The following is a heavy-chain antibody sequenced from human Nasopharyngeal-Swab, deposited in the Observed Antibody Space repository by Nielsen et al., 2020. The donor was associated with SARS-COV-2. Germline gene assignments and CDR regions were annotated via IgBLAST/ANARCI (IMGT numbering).Heavy chain of an antibody. V-gene: IGHV3-30*04. CDR1: GFTFTSYA. D-gene: IGHD4-17*01. J-gene: IGHJ6*02. Sequence: GGSLRLSCAASGFTFTSYAMHWVRQAPGKGLEWVAVISYDGSSSYYADSVKGRFIISRDNSKNTLYLQMNSLRAEDTAVYYCAGGQGTVTTYYYYGMDVWGQGTTVTVSS. CDR3: AGGQGTVTTYYYYGMDV. CDR2: ISYDGSSS.